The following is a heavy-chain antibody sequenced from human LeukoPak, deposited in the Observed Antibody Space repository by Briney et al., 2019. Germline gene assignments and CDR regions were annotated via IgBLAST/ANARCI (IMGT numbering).Heavy chain of an antibody. CDR3: TTAPNCSSTSCRKNYYGMDV. Sequence: GGSLRLSCAASGFTFSNAWMSLVRQAPGKGLEWVGRIKSKTDGGTTDYAAPVKGRFTISRDDSKNTLYLQMNSLKTEDTAVYYCTTAPNCSSTSCRKNYYGMDVWGQGTTVTVSS. CDR2: IKSKTDGGTT. V-gene: IGHV3-15*01. J-gene: IGHJ6*02. CDR1: GFTFSNAW. D-gene: IGHD2-2*01.